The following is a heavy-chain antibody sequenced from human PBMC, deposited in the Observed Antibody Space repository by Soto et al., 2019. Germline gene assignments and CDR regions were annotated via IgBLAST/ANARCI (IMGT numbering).Heavy chain of an antibody. V-gene: IGHV1-3*01. CDR1: GYIFINYA. D-gene: IGHD6-19*01. CDR2: INGGSGKT. J-gene: IGHJ2*01. Sequence: QVQLVQSGAEVKNPGASVKVSCKTSGYIFINYAMHWVRQAPGQRLEWMGWINGGSGKTEYSQSFQGRVTITRDTSASTVYMELSSLTSEDTAVFYCARSGYSSGWYHWYVDLWGRGTLVTVSS. CDR3: ARSGYSSGWYHWYVDL.